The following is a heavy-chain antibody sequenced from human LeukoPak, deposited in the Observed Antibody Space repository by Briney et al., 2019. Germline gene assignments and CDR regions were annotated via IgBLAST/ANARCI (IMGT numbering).Heavy chain of an antibody. Sequence: PGGSLRLSCAASGFTFSSYEMNWVRQAPGKGLEWVSYISSSGSTIYYADSVKGRFTISRDNAKNSLYLQMNSLRAEDTAVYYCARDTADSGSYYYYYYYYMDVWGKGTTVTISS. D-gene: IGHD1-26*01. V-gene: IGHV3-48*03. CDR2: ISSSGSTI. CDR1: GFTFSSYE. CDR3: ARDTADSGSYYYYYYYYMDV. J-gene: IGHJ6*03.